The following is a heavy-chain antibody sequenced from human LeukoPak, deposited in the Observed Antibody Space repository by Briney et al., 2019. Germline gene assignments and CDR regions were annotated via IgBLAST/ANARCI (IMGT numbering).Heavy chain of an antibody. D-gene: IGHD1-1*01. CDR3: ARGYRDYFDY. V-gene: IGHV1-18*01. CDR1: GYNLTIYG. CDR2: ISAYDSKT. J-gene: IGHJ4*02. Sequence: ASVKVSCKASGYNLTIYGITWVRQAPGQGLGWMGYISAYDSKTNYAEKFQGRVTMTTDTSTSAAYMELRSLKSDDAAVYYCARGYRDYFDYWGQGSLVSVSS.